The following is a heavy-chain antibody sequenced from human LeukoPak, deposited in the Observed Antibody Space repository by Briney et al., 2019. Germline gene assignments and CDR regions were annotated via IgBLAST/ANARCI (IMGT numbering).Heavy chain of an antibody. V-gene: IGHV1-18*01. CDR1: GYTFTNYG. Sequence: GASVKVSCKASGYTFTNYGISWVRQAPGRGLEWMGWITAYNGNTNYAQRLQGRVTMTTDTSTSTAYMELRSLRSDDTAVYYCARDLGGSYYFYWGQGTLVTVSS. D-gene: IGHD1-26*01. J-gene: IGHJ4*02. CDR2: ITAYNGNT. CDR3: ARDLGGSYYFY.